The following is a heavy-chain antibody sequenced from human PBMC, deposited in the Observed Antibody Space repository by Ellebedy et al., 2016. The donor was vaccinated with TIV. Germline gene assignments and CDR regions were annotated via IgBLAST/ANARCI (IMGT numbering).Heavy chain of an antibody. D-gene: IGHD2/OR15-2a*01. V-gene: IGHV3-30*04. CDR2: ISHDERNR. Sequence: GGSLRLSXAASGFTFSSYTMHWVRQAPGRGLEWVAVISHDERNREYADSVKGRFTLSRDNSRNTLYLQMNSLSPEDTAVYYCATQPVLPAIIEGLDYWGQGTLVTVSA. CDR1: GFTFSSYT. J-gene: IGHJ4*02. CDR3: ATQPVLPAIIEGLDY.